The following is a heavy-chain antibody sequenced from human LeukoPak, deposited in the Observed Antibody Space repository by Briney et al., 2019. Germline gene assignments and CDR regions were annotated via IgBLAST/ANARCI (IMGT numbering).Heavy chain of an antibody. CDR2: TRDDGSKN. CDR1: GFNFRNYG. V-gene: IGHV3-30*02. D-gene: IGHD2-15*01. Sequence: GGSLRLSCAASGFNFRNYGMHWVRQAPGEGLEWVAYTRDDGSKNWYGDSVKGRFTISRDNSKSTLYLQMNSLRGEDTAVYYCANGDCRGGRCSSGAYWGQGTLVTVSS. J-gene: IGHJ4*02. CDR3: ANGDCRGGRCSSGAY.